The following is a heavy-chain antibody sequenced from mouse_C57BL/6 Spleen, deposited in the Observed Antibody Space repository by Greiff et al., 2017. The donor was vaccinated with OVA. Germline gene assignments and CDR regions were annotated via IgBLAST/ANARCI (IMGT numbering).Heavy chain of an antibody. CDR1: GYTFTDYE. D-gene: IGHD1-1*02. CDR2: IDPETGGT. V-gene: IGHV1-15*01. Sequence: VKLQESGAELVRPGASVTLSCKASGYTFTDYEMHWVKQTPVHGLEWIGAIDPETGGTAYNQKFKGKAILTADKSSSTAYMELRSLTSEDSAVYYCTRGELSRFDYWGQGTTLTVSS. J-gene: IGHJ2*01. CDR3: TRGELSRFDY.